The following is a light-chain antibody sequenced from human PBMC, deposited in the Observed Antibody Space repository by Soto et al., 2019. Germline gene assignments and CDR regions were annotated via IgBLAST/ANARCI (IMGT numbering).Light chain of an antibody. Sequence: QSALTQPVSISASPGQSISISCTGTSNDVGAFDYVSWYQQHPGKAPKLIIFEVFNRPSGVSTRFSGSKSGSTASLTISGLQAEDEADYFCSSYTTNNAHVFGGGTKLTVL. J-gene: IGLJ2*01. CDR1: SNDVGAFDY. V-gene: IGLV2-14*01. CDR3: SSYTTNNAHV. CDR2: EVF.